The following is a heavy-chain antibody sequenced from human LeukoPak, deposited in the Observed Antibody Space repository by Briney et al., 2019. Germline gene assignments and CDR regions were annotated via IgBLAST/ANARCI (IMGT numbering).Heavy chain of an antibody. CDR2: IKEDGSEK. V-gene: IGHV3-7*01. CDR3: AAPPYRSDSGY. Sequence: GGSLRLSCAASGITFSSYGMTWVRQAPGKGLEWVANIKEDGSEKYYVDSVKGRFTISRDNAKNSLYLQMNSLRAEDTALYYCAAPPYRSDSGYWGQGTLVTVS. D-gene: IGHD6-19*01. J-gene: IGHJ4*02. CDR1: GITFSSYG.